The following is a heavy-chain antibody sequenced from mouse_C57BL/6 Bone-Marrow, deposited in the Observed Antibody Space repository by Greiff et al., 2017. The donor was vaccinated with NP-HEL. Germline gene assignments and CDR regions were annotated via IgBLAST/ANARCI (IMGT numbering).Heavy chain of an antibody. CDR1: GFTFSSYA. Sequence: EVMLVESGGGLVKPGGSLKLSCAASGFTFSSYAMSWVRQTPEKRLEWVATISDGGSYTYYPDNVKGRFTISRDNAKNNLYLQMSHLKSEDTAMYYCARVDYDYPDWYFDVWGTGTTVTGSS. J-gene: IGHJ1*03. CDR3: ARVDYDYPDWYFDV. D-gene: IGHD2-4*01. CDR2: ISDGGSYT. V-gene: IGHV5-4*03.